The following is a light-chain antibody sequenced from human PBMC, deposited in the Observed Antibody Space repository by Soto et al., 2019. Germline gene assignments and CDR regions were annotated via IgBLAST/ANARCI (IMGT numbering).Light chain of an antibody. Sequence: EIVLTQSPGTLYLYPGETGTLSCRASQSVSDFYLAWYQQKPGQAPRLLIYGASSRATGIPDRFSGSGSGTEFTLTISRLEPEDFAVYYCQQYGNSPVTFGQGTKVDIK. J-gene: IGKJ1*01. CDR2: GAS. CDR1: QSVSDFY. V-gene: IGKV3-20*01. CDR3: QQYGNSPVT.